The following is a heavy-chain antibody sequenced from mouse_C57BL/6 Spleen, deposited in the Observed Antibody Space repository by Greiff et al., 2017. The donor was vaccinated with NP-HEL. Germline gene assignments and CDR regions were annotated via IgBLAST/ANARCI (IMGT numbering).Heavy chain of an antibody. V-gene: IGHV1-80*01. CDR3: ARSPTAQATHFDY. Sequence: VMLVESGAELVKPGASVKISCKASGYAFSSYWMNWVKQRPGKGLEWIGQIYPGDGDTNYNGKFKGKATLTADKSSSTAYMQLSSLTSEDSAVYFCARSPTAQATHFDYWGQGTTLTVSS. J-gene: IGHJ2*01. CDR2: IYPGDGDT. CDR1: GYAFSSYW. D-gene: IGHD3-2*02.